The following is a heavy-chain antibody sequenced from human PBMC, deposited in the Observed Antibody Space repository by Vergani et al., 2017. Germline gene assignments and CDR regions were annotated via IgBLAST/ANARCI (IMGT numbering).Heavy chain of an antibody. CDR2: INPIFGTA. Sequence: QVQLVQSGAEVKKPGASVKVSCKASGYTFTGYYMHWVRQAPGQGLEWMGWINPIFGTANYAQKFQGRVTITADESTSTAYMELSSLRSEDTAVYYCARNYEYSYGVYFDYWGQGTLVTVSS. V-gene: IGHV1-69*01. J-gene: IGHJ4*02. CDR3: ARNYEYSYGVYFDY. D-gene: IGHD5-18*01. CDR1: GYTFTGYY.